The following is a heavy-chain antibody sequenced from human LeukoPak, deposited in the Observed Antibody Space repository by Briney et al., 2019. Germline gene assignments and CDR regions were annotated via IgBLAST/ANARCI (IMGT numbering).Heavy chain of an antibody. Sequence: SETLSLTCTVSGRSISGYYGSWIRQPPGKALEWIGYIYYSGSTKYNPSLKSRVTISVDTSKNQISLRLSSVTAADTAVYYCARDVLAYCGADCYSGDFDYWGQGTLVTVSS. J-gene: IGHJ4*02. CDR1: GRSISGYY. CDR2: IYYSGST. CDR3: ARDVLAYCGADCYSGDFDY. V-gene: IGHV4-59*01. D-gene: IGHD2-21*02.